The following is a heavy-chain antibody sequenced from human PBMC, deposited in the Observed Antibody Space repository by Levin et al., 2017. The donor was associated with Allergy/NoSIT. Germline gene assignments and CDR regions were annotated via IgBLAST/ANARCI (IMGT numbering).Heavy chain of an antibody. CDR3: AALLHGTFDY. Sequence: GESLKISCKASGPTFTAFYIHWVRQAPGQGLEWMGWVNPNSGDTNYAQNFQGRVMMTRDTSVNTLYMELSRLTSDDTAVYYCAALLHGTFDYWGQGTLVTVSS. J-gene: IGHJ4*02. CDR2: VNPNSGDT. V-gene: IGHV1-2*02. D-gene: IGHD1-1*01. CDR1: GPTFTAFY.